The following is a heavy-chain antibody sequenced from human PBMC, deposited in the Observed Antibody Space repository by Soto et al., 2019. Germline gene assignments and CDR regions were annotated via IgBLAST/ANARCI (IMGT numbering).Heavy chain of an antibody. J-gene: IGHJ5*02. CDR1: GYTFTSYG. CDR3: ARGENWFDP. CDR2: ISAYNANT. Sequence: QVQLVQSGAEVKKPGASVKVSCKASGYTFTSYGINWVRQAPGQGLEWMGWISAYNANTHYAQKPQXXXTXPTDTFTSTAYMDLRSLRSDDTAVYYCARGENWFDPWGQGTLVTVSS. V-gene: IGHV1-18*01.